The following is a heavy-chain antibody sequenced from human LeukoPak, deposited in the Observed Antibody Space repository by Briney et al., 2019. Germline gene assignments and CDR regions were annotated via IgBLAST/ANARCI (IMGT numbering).Heavy chain of an antibody. CDR2: INHSGST. Sequence: SETLSLTCVVYGGSFSGYYWSWIRQPPGKGLEWIGEINHSGSTNYNPSLKSRVTISVDTSKNQFSLKLSSVTAADTAVYYSARGFRYYDYIWGSYRLNWFDPWGQGTLVTVS. CDR3: ARGFRYYDYIWGSYRLNWFDP. CDR1: GGSFSGYY. V-gene: IGHV4-34*01. D-gene: IGHD3-16*02. J-gene: IGHJ5*02.